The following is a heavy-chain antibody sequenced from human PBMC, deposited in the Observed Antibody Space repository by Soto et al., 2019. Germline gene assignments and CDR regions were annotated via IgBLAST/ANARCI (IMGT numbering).Heavy chain of an antibody. J-gene: IGHJ4*01. D-gene: IGHD3-9*01. Sequence: VHLVESGGGLVKPGGSLRLSCAASGFTFSNAWINWVRQTPGRGLEWVGRVKSKNDGGTTDFAGPVKGRFAISRDDAKNIVYLKMNSFQTEDTAMYYCPTDSDIPTITVRFDYCCHGTLVTVSS. CDR2: VKSKNDGGTT. CDR3: PTDSDIPTITVRFDY. CDR1: GFTFSNAW. V-gene: IGHV3-15*07.